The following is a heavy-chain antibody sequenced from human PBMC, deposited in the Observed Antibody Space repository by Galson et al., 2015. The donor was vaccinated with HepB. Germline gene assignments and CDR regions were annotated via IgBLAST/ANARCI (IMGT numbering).Heavy chain of an antibody. CDR3: ARGRYYDSSGFYY. D-gene: IGHD3-22*01. J-gene: IGHJ4*02. CDR1: GSTFTSYD. V-gene: IGHV1-8*01. CDR2: MNPNSGNT. Sequence: SVKVSCKASGSTFTSYDINWVRQATGQGLEWMGWMNPNSGNTGYAQKFQGRVTMTRNTSISTAYMELSGLRSEDTAVYYCARGRYYDSSGFYYWCQGTLVTVSS.